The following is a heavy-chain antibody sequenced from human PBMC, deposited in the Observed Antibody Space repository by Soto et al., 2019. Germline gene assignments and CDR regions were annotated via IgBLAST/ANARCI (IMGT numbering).Heavy chain of an antibody. V-gene: IGHV3-7*01. CDR1: GFPFSSYW. J-gene: IGHJ3*02. CDR2: IKQDGSEK. CDR3: ARGHGAFDI. Sequence: GGSLRLSCAASGFPFSSYWMSLVRQAPGKGLEWVANIKQDGSEKYYVDSVKGRFTISRDNAKNSLYLQMNSLRAEDTAVYYCARGHGAFDIWGQGTIVTVSS.